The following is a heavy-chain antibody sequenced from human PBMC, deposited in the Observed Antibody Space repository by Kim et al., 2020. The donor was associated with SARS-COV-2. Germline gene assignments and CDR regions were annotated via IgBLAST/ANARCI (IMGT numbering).Heavy chain of an antibody. CDR1: GFTFSSYE. V-gene: IGHV3-48*03. J-gene: IGHJ6*03. Sequence: GGSLRLSCAASGFTFSSYEMNWVRQAPGKGLEWVSYISSSGSTIYYADSVKGRFTISRDNAKNSLYLQMNSLRAEDTAVYYCARESVPSIAARGRYYYYYYYMDVWGKGTTVTVSS. CDR2: ISSSGSTI. CDR3: ARESVPSIAARGRYYYYYYYMDV. D-gene: IGHD6-6*01.